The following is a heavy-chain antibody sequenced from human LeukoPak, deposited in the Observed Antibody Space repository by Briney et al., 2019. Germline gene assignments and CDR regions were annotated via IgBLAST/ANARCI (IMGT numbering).Heavy chain of an antibody. D-gene: IGHD1-1*01. CDR2: INPNSGGT. J-gene: IGHJ4*02. Sequence: GASVKVSCKASGYTSTGYYMHWVRQAPGQGLEWMGRINPNSGGTSYAQKFQGRVTMTRDTSISTACMELSRPRSDDTAVYYCARDHSRQLSWGQGTLVTVSS. CDR3: ARDHSRQLS. CDR1: GYTSTGYY. V-gene: IGHV1-2*06.